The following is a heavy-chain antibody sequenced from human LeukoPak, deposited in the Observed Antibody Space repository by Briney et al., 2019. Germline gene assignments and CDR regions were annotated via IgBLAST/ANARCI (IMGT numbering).Heavy chain of an antibody. J-gene: IGHJ5*02. Sequence: ASVKVSCKASGYTFTSYYMHWVRQAPGQGLEWMGIINPSGGSTGYAQKFQGRVTMTRDTSTSTVYMELSSLRSEDTAVYYCAREGNCSGGSCYIGHIWFDPWGQGTLVTVSS. CDR3: AREGNCSGGSCYIGHIWFDP. CDR1: GYTFTSYY. V-gene: IGHV1-46*01. CDR2: INPSGGST. D-gene: IGHD2-15*01.